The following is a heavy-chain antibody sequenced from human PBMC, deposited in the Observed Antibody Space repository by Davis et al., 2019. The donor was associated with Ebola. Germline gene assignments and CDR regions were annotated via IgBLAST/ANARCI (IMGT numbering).Heavy chain of an antibody. J-gene: IGHJ6*04. V-gene: IGHV4-39*01. CDR2: IYYSGST. Sequence: SETLSLTCTVSGGSISSSSYYWGWIRQPPGKGLEWIGSIYYSGSTYYNPSLKSRVTISVDTSKNQFSLKLSSVTAADTAVYYCARVVVVPAAMNGYYYYYGMDVWGKGTTVTVSS. CDR1: GGSISSSSYY. CDR3: ARVVVVPAAMNGYYYYYGMDV. D-gene: IGHD2-2*01.